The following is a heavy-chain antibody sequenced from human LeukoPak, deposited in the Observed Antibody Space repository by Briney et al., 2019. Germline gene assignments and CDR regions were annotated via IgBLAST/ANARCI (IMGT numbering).Heavy chain of an antibody. D-gene: IGHD3-10*01. CDR3: ARGLGYYGSGSYYRALGY. J-gene: IGHJ4*02. V-gene: IGHV1-18*01. CDR2: ISAYNGNT. CDR1: GYTFTSYG. Sequence: GASVKVSCKASGYTFTSYGSSWVRQAPGQGLEWMGWISAYNGNTNYAQKLQGRVTMTTDTSTSTAYIELSSLRSEDTAVYYCARGLGYYGSGSYYRALGYWGQGTLVTVSS.